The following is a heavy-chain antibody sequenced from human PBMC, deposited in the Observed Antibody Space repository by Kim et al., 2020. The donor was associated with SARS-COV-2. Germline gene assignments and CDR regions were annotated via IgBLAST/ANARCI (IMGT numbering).Heavy chain of an antibody. CDR2: IYHSAST. Sequence: SETLSLTCSVSGYSISSGYYWGWIRQAPGKGLEWIGSIYHSASTYYNPSRKNRVTTSADTSKNQFSLRLSSVTAADTAAYYCARVYYGSGSQHHSKFDYWGQGTLVTVSS. J-gene: IGHJ4*02. D-gene: IGHD3-10*01. V-gene: IGHV4-38-2*02. CDR3: ARVYYGSGSQHHSKFDY. CDR1: GYSISSGYY.